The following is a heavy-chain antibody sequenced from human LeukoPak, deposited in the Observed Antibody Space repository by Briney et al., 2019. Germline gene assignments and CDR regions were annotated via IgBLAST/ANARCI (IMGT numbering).Heavy chain of an antibody. V-gene: IGHV3-49*04. CDR1: GFTFSDYA. CDR3: SRFYSSGWASGAFDI. Sequence: HAGGSLRLSCTTSGFTFSDYAVSWVRQAPGKGLEWIGSIRNKANGGTTEYAASVKGRFTISRDDSKTIAHLQMSSLKTEDTAVYYCSRFYSSGWASGAFDIWGQGTMVTVSS. D-gene: IGHD3-22*01. CDR2: IRNKANGGTT. J-gene: IGHJ3*02.